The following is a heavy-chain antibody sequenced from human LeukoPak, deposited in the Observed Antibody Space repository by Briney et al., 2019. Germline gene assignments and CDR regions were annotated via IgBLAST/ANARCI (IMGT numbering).Heavy chain of an antibody. Sequence: PGGSLRLSCAASGFTFSSYSMNWVRQAPGKGLEWGSSISSSSSYIYYADSVKGRFTISRDNAKSSLYLQMNSLRAEDTAVYYCAPRIYYYDSSGYYTHNYNWFDPWGQGTLVTVSS. CDR2: ISSSSSYI. J-gene: IGHJ5*02. V-gene: IGHV3-21*01. D-gene: IGHD3-22*01. CDR3: APRIYYYDSSGYYTHNYNWFDP. CDR1: GFTFSSYS.